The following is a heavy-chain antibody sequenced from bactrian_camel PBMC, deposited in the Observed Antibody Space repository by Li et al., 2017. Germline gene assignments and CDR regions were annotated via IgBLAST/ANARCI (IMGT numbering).Heavy chain of an antibody. Sequence: VQLVESGGGLVQPGGSLRLSCAASGFTLSTYDMSWVRQAPGKGPEWVSGINSDGGSTYYADSVKGRFTISQDNVKNTVYLQMNNLQPEDTGMYFCAADVRASGTLTALAPLSMERYYYWGQGTQVTVS. J-gene: IGHJ4*01. CDR2: INSDGGST. D-gene: IGHD2*01. CDR3: AADVRASGTLTALAPLSMERYYY. V-gene: IGHV3S40*01. CDR1: GFTLSTYD.